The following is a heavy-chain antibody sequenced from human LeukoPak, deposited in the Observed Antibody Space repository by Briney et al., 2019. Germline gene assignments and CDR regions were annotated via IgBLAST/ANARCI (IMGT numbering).Heavy chain of an antibody. V-gene: IGHV3-21*01. CDR2: IHYSDNSV. J-gene: IGHJ2*01. Sequence: GGSLRLSCAASGFTFSSHSMNWVRQAPGKGLEWVSSIHYSDNSVYYADSVKGRFTISRDNAKNSLFLQMNSLRVEDTAVYYCARYGSAVTGIHWYFDLWGRGTLVTVSS. CDR3: ARYGSAVTGIHWYFDL. D-gene: IGHD2-21*02. CDR1: GFTFSSHS.